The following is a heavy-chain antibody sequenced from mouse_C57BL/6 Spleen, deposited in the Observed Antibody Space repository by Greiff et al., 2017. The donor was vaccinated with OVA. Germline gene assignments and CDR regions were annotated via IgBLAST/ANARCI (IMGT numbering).Heavy chain of an antibody. Sequence: DVKLQESGPGLVKPSQSLSLTCSVTGYSITSGYYWNWIRQFPGNKLEWMGYISYDGSNNYNPSLKNRISITRDTSKNQFFLKLNSVTTEDTATYYCASRSYEPFDYWGQGTTLTVSS. CDR2: ISYDGSN. CDR1: GYSITSGYY. V-gene: IGHV3-6*01. J-gene: IGHJ2*01. D-gene: IGHD2-12*01. CDR3: ASRSYEPFDY.